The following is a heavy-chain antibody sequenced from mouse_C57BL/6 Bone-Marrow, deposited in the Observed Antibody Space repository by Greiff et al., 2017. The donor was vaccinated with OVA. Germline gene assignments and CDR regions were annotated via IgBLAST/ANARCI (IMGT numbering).Heavy chain of an antibody. CDR2: INPSSGYT. Sequence: QVQLQQSGAELARPGASVKMSCKASGYTFTSYTMHWVKQRPGQGLEWIGYINPSSGYTKYNQKFKDKAKLTADKSSSPAYRQLSSLTSEDSAVDYCAVYYDYDDYWGQGTTLTVSS. V-gene: IGHV1-4*01. D-gene: IGHD2-4*01. CDR3: AVYYDYDDY. CDR1: GYTFTSYT. J-gene: IGHJ2*01.